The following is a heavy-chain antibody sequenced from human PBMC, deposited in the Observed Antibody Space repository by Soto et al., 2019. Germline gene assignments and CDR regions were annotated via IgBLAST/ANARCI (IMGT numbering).Heavy chain of an antibody. CDR2: IYWDDDK. J-gene: IGHJ4*02. Sequence: QITLKESGPTLVKPTQTLTLTFTFSGFSLGTSGVGVCWIRQPPRNALEWLALIYWDDDKRYITSLNSRLTITKDSSKNQVALTMTNMDPVDTDTYYCEHSRPPRLLAYWGQGTLVTVSS. D-gene: IGHD6-6*01. CDR3: EHSRPPRLLAY. V-gene: IGHV2-5*02. CDR1: GFSLGTSGVG.